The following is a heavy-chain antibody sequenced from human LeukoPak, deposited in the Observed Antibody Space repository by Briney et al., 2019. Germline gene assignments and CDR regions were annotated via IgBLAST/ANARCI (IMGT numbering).Heavy chain of an antibody. D-gene: IGHD5-24*01. V-gene: IGHV3-11*04. CDR1: GFTFSDYY. J-gene: IGHJ4*02. CDR2: SSRRGSTI. CDR3: ARKMATTDDY. Sequence: GGSLRLSCAASGFTFSDYYMNWIRQAPGKGLEWVSYSSRRGSTIYYADSVKGRFTISRDNAKNSLYLQMNSLRAEDTAVYYCARKMATTDDYWGQGTLVTVSS.